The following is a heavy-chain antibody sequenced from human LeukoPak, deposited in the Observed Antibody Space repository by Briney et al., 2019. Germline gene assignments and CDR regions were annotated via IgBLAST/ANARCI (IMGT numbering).Heavy chain of an antibody. D-gene: IGHD3-3*01. CDR3: ARDKWSGEAFDI. V-gene: IGHV4-59*01. CDR1: GGSISSYY. CDR2: IYYSGST. Sequence: SETLSLTCTVSGGSISSYYWSWIRQPPGKGLEWIGYIYYSGSTNYNPSLKSRVTISVDTSKNQFSLKLSPVTAADTAVYYCARDKWSGEAFDIWGQGTVVTVSS. J-gene: IGHJ3*02.